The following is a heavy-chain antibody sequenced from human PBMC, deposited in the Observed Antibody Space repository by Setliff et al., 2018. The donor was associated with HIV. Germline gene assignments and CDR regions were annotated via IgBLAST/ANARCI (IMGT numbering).Heavy chain of an antibody. CDR2: IIPMFDTK. D-gene: IGHD4-17*01. CDR1: GGIFTNYV. J-gene: IGHJ5*02. V-gene: IGHV1-69*05. CDR3: AVIPEGTRGLSGDYVS. Sequence: SVKVSCKASGGIFTNYVLSWVRQAPGQGLDWMGGIIPMFDTKNYAQNFQDRVTIKTDESATTTYMELSSLRSDDTAVYFCAVIPEGTRGLSGDYVSWGQGTLVTVSS.